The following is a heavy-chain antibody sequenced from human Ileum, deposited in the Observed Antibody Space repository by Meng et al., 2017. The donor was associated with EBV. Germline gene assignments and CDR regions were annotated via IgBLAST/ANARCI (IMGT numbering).Heavy chain of an antibody. D-gene: IGHD4-17*01. CDR2: IYHSGST. J-gene: IGHJ4*02. CDR3: ASGRDYAWHS. V-gene: IGHV4-4*02. CDR1: GDSISSNNW. Sequence: QVQVQGSGQGLVKPSGTRSPTCAVSGDSISSNNWWSWVRQPPGKGLEWIGEIYHSGSTNYNPSFKSRVTMSVDKSKNQISLNLSSVTAADTAVYYCASGRDYAWHSWGRGTLVTVSS.